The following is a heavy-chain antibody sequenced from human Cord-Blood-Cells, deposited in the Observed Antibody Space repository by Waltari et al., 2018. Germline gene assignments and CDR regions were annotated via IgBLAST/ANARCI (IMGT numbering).Heavy chain of an antibody. CDR3: ARHEGGSGYYDFDY. V-gene: IGHV1-2*02. CDR2: INPNSGGT. CDR1: GYTFTGYY. D-gene: IGHD3-3*01. J-gene: IGHJ4*02. Sequence: QVQLLQSGAEVKKPGAPVTVSCKASGYTFTGYYMHWVRQAPGQGLEWMGWINPNSGGTNYAQKFQGRVTMTRDTSISTAYMELSRLRSDDTAVYYCARHEGGSGYYDFDYWGQGTLVTVSS.